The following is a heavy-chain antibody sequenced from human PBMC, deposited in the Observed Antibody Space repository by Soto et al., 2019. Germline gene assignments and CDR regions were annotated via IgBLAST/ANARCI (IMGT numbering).Heavy chain of an antibody. CDR3: ARVGSSGWSPDY. CDR2: IFYTGST. V-gene: IGHV4-59*01. D-gene: IGHD6-19*01. J-gene: IGHJ4*02. CDR1: GGSIRGIT. Sequence: PSETLSLSCPFSGGSIRGITWSWTRQSPGKGLEWIGYIFYTGSTNYNPSLKSRVTLSADTSKNQFSLTLSSVTAADAAVYYCARVGSSGWSPDYWGPGTLVTVSS.